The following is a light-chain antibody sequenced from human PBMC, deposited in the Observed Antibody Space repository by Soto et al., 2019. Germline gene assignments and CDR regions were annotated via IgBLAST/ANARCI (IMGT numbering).Light chain of an antibody. J-gene: IGKJ1*01. V-gene: IGKV1-27*01. CDR1: QGISNY. CDR3: KKHNSAPWT. CDR2: AAS. Sequence: DIQMTQSPFSLSASVGDRVTITCRASQGISNYLAWYQQKPGKVPKLLIYAASTLQSGVPPRFSGSGSGTDSTLTISSLQAEDVASYYRKKHNSAPWTFGQGTEVEIK.